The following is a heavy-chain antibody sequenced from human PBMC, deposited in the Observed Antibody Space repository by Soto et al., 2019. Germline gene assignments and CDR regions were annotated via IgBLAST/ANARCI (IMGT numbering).Heavy chain of an antibody. CDR3: ARAPRWVTMIVVVITRDYGMDV. D-gene: IGHD3-22*01. V-gene: IGHV3-21*01. CDR2: ISSSSSYI. J-gene: IGHJ6*02. Sequence: GGSLRLSCTASGFTFSSYSINWVRQAPGKGLEWVSSISSSSSYIYYADSVKGRFTISRDNAKNSLYLQMNSLRAEDTAVYYCARAPRWVTMIVVVITRDYGMDVWGQGTTVTVSS. CDR1: GFTFSSYS.